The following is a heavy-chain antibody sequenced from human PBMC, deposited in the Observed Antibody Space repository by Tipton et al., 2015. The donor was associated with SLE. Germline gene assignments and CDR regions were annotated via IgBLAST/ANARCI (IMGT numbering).Heavy chain of an antibody. CDR3: ARDRGAAPDY. D-gene: IGHD6-6*01. CDR2: INHSGST. V-gene: IGHV4-39*07. Sequence: TLSLTCTVSGGSISSGSYYWSWIRQPPGKVLEWFGEINHSGSTNYNPSLKGRVTISVDTSKNQFSLNLISVTVADTAVYYCARDRGAAPDYWGQRTLVTVSS. CDR1: GGSISSGSYY. J-gene: IGHJ4*02.